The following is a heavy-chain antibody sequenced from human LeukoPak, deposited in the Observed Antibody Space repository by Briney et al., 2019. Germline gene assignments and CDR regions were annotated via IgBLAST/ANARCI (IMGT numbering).Heavy chain of an antibody. D-gene: IGHD4/OR15-4a*01. J-gene: IGHJ3*02. CDR3: ARAAWRGSNSRDAFDI. CDR1: GGSISSGGDY. V-gene: IGHV4-31*03. CDR2: IYYTGTT. Sequence: RSSETLSLTCTVSGGSISSGGDYWSLMRPPPGKGLEGIGYIYYTGTTYYNPSLKSRITISVDTSKNQFSLNLSSMTAADTAVYYCARAAWRGSNSRDAFDIWGQGTVVTVSS.